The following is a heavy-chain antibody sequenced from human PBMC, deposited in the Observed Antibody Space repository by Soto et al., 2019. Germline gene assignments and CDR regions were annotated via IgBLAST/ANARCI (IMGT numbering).Heavy chain of an antibody. CDR2: IYHSGST. D-gene: IGHD4-4*01. V-gene: IGHV4-30-2*01. Sequence: QLQLQESGSGLVKPSQTLSLTCAVSGGSINTATHSWSWIRQPPGKGLEWIGYIYHSGSTYYNPSVKPRVTISIDKSNNQFPLRLSAVTAADTAGYYCARGGGVTTTGDDYWGQGILVTVSS. CDR1: GGSINTATHS. J-gene: IGHJ4*02. CDR3: ARGGGVTTTGDDY.